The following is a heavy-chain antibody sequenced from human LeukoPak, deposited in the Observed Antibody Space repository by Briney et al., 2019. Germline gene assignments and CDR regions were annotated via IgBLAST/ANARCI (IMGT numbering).Heavy chain of an antibody. V-gene: IGHV5-51*01. CDR3: ARHRFSYGDPGDY. Sequence: GESLKISCKGSADSFSNYYWIAWVRQMPGKGLEWMGIIYPNDSDTRYSPSFQGQVTISADKSISTAYLQWRSLKASDTAMYYCARHRFSYGDPGDYWGQGTLITVSS. D-gene: IGHD4-17*01. CDR1: ADSFSNYYW. CDR2: IYPNDSDT. J-gene: IGHJ4*02.